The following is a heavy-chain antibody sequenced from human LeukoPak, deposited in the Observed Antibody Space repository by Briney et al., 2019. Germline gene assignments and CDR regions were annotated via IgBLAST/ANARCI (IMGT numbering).Heavy chain of an antibody. CDR3: ARSAEQQLVQPIDY. D-gene: IGHD6-13*01. J-gene: IGHJ4*02. CDR1: GYSFTSYW. CDR2: IYPGDSDT. Sequence: RGEPLKISCQGSGYSFTSYWIGWVRRLPGKGLKWMRIIYPGDSDTRYSPSFQGQVTISADKSISTAYLQWSSLKASDTAMYYCARSAEQQLVQPIDYWGQGTLVTVSS. V-gene: IGHV5-51*01.